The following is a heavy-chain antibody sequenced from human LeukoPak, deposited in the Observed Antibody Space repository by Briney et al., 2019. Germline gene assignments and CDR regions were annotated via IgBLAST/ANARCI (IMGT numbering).Heavy chain of an antibody. CDR2: IDREDGQT. V-gene: IGHV1-24*01. CDR3: ATVGYSYGAFDY. Sequence: GASVKVSCKVSGYTLSEISMYWVRQAPGKGLEWMGGIDREDGQTIYAQKFQGRVTVTEDTSTDTAYMEVSRLTSEDTAFYYCATVGYSYGAFDYWGQGTLVTVSS. D-gene: IGHD5-18*01. CDR1: GYTLSEIS. J-gene: IGHJ4*02.